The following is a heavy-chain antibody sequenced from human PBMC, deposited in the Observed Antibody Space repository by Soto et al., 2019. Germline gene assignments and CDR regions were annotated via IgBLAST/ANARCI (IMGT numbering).Heavy chain of an antibody. CDR2: IYYSGST. J-gene: IGHJ4*02. Sequence: SETLSLTCTVSGGSISSSSYYWGWIRQPPGKGLEWIGSIYYSGSTYYNPSLKSRVTISVDTSKNQFSMKLSSVTAADTAVYYCARPSAGDYGHFDYWGQGTLVTVSS. CDR3: ARPSAGDYGHFDY. D-gene: IGHD4-17*01. V-gene: IGHV4-39*01. CDR1: GGSISSSSYY.